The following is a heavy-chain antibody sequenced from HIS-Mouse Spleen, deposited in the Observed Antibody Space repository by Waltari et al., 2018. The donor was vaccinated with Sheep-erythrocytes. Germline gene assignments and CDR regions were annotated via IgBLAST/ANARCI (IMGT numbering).Heavy chain of an antibody. D-gene: IGHD1-1*01. CDR1: GFTFRGSG. Sequence: QVQLVESGGGVVQPGRSLRLSCPALGFTFRGSGMTLVREAPGKGLKWVAVISYDGSNKYYADSVKGRFTISRDNSKNTLYLQMNSLRAEDTAVYYCAKVRTVNYWYFDLWGRGTLVTVSS. CDR2: ISYDGSNK. J-gene: IGHJ2*01. CDR3: AKVRTVNYWYFDL. V-gene: IGHV3-30*18.